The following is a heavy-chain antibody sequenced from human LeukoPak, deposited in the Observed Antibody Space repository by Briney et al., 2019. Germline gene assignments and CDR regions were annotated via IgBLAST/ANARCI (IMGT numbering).Heavy chain of an antibody. CDR3: ARDRGPYSGYDSYYFDY. D-gene: IGHD5-12*01. CDR2: IYYSGST. Sequence: SETLSLTCTVSGGSISSSSYYWGWIRQPPGKGLEWIGSIYYSGSTYYNPYLKSRVTISVDMSKNQFSLKLSSVTAADTAVYYCARDRGPYSGYDSYYFDYWGQGTLVTVSS. V-gene: IGHV4-39*02. CDR1: GGSISSSSYY. J-gene: IGHJ4*02.